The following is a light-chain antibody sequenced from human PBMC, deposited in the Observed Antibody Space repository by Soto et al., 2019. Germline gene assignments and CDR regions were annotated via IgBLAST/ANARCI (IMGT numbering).Light chain of an antibody. V-gene: IGKV3-15*01. CDR2: GAS. J-gene: IGKJ1*01. Sequence: EIVMTQSPATLSVSPGERATLSCGASESVSSNLAWYQQKPGQTPRLLIYGASTRATGVPARFSGSGSGTEFTLTISSLQSVDSAVYYCQQYNNWLGAFGQGTQVEIK. CDR3: QQYNNWLGA. CDR1: ESVSSN.